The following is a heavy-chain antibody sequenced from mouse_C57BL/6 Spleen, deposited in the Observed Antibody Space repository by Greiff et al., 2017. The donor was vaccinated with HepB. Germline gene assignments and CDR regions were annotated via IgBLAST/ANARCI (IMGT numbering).Heavy chain of an antibody. CDR1: GYTFTGYW. Sequence: VKLQESGAELMKPGASVKLSCKATGYTFTGYWIEWVKQRPGHGLEWIGEILPGSGSTNYNEKFKSKATLTVDTSSSTAYMQLSSLTSEDSAVYYCASYGSDYYAMDYWGQGTSVTVSS. CDR3: ASYGSDYYAMDY. V-gene: IGHV1-9*01. CDR2: ILPGSGST. D-gene: IGHD1-1*01. J-gene: IGHJ4*01.